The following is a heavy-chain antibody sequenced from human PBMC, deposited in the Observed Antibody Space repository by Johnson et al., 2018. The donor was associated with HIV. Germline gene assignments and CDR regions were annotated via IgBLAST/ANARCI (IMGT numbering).Heavy chain of an antibody. D-gene: IGHD3-10*01. CDR2: ISYDGTEK. J-gene: IGHJ3*02. CDR1: GFTFSSYW. CDR3: AREGQEFNDAFDI. V-gene: IGHV3-30*03. Sequence: VQLVESGGGLVQPGGSLRLSCAASGFTFSSYWMSWVRQAPGKGLEWVAVISYDGTEKYYAESVKARFTISRDNSKNTLYLQMNSLRAEDTAVYYCAREGQEFNDAFDIWGQGTMVTVSS.